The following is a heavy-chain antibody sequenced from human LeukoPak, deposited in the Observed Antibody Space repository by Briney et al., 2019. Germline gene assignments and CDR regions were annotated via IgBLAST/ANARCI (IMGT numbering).Heavy chain of an antibody. D-gene: IGHD3-3*01. CDR2: ISWNSGSI. Sequence: SGGSLRLSCAASGFTFSSYAMHWVRQAPGKGLEWVSGISWNSGSIGYADSVKGRFTISRDNAKNSLYLQMNSLRAEDMALYYCAKGGSGAFMDFWFDPWGQGTLVTVSS. V-gene: IGHV3-9*03. J-gene: IGHJ5*02. CDR3: AKGGSGAFMDFWFDP. CDR1: GFTFSSYA.